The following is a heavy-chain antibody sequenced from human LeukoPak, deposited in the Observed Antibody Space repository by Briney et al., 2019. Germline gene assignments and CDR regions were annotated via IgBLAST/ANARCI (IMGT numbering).Heavy chain of an antibody. CDR2: IIPILGIA. CDR3: ARDLEWGSGDY. CDR1: GGTFSSYA. D-gene: IGHD3-16*01. Sequence: GASVKVSCKASGGTFSSYAISWVRQAPGQGLEWMGRIIPILGIANYAQKFRGRVTITADKSTSTAYMELSSLRSEDTAVYYCARDLEWGSGDYWGQGTLVTVSS. J-gene: IGHJ4*02. V-gene: IGHV1-69*04.